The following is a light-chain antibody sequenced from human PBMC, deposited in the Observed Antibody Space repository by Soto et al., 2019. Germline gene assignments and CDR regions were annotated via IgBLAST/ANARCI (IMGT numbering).Light chain of an antibody. CDR2: LEGSGSY. J-gene: IGLJ1*01. V-gene: IGLV4-60*02. Sequence: QSVLTQTSSASASLGSSVKLTCTLSSGHSTYIIAWHQQQPGKAPRYLMKLEGSGSYNKGSGVPDRFSGSSSGPDRYLTISNLQFEDEADYYCETWDSNTPCVFGTGTKLTVL. CDR3: ETWDSNTPCV. CDR1: SGHSTYI.